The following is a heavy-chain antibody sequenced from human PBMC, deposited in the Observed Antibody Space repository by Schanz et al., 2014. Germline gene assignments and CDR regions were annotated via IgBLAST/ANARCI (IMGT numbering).Heavy chain of an antibody. V-gene: IGHV3-7*01. CDR1: GFTFSGYW. J-gene: IGHJ4*01. D-gene: IGHD2-2*02. CDR3: ATQYCSGTTCYTDSWDH. Sequence: EVQLVESGGGLVQPGGSVRLSCAASGFTFSGYWMSWVRQAPGKGPEWLANVKQDGIEKYYLESVRGRFTISRDNAKDSLYLQMTSLRAEDTAVYYCATQYCSGTTCYTDSWDHWGQGTLVTVSS. CDR2: VKQDGIEK.